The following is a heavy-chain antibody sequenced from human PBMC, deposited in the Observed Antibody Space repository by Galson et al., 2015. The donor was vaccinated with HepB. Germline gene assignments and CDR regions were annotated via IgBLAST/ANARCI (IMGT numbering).Heavy chain of an antibody. D-gene: IGHD6-19*01. Sequence: SLRLSCAASEFTFSNAWMSWVRQAPGKGLEWVGRIKSKTDGGTTDYAAPVKGRFTISRDDSKNTLYLQMNSRKTEDTAVYYCTTASQQWLYYYYGMDVWGQGTTVTVSS. CDR3: TTASQQWLYYYYGMDV. V-gene: IGHV3-15*01. J-gene: IGHJ6*02. CDR2: IKSKTDGGTT. CDR1: EFTFSNAW.